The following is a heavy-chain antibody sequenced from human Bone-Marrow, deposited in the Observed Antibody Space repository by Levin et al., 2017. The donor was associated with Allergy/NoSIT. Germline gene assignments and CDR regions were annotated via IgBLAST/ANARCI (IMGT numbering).Heavy chain of an antibody. V-gene: IGHV4-59*12. J-gene: IGHJ5*02. CDR3: ARDGSGKFFNWFDP. CDR1: GGSISTYY. D-gene: IGHD3-10*01. Sequence: SETLSLTCTVSGGSISTYYWSWVRQPPGKGLEWIGYVYYSGGTNYNPSFRSRFTILVDTSKNQFSLKLRSVTAADPAVYYCARDGSGKFFNWFDPWGQGTLVTVSS. CDR2: VYYSGGT.